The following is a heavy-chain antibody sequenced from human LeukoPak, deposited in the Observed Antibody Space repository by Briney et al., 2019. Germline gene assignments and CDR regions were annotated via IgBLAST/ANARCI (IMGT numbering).Heavy chain of an antibody. CDR1: GFTFSSYA. V-gene: IGHV3-30*04. CDR3: ASSHGSGWRIVNFDY. Sequence: PGRSLRLSCAASGFTFSSYAMHWVRQAPGKGLEWVAVISYDESNKYYADSVKGRFTISRDNSKNTLYLQMNSLRAEDTAVYYCASSHGSGWRIVNFDYWGQGTLVTVSS. D-gene: IGHD6-19*01. J-gene: IGHJ4*02. CDR2: ISYDESNK.